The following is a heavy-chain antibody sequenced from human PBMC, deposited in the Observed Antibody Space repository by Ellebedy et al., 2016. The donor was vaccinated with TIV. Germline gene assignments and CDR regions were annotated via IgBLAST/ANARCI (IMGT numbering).Heavy chain of an antibody. Sequence: GGSLRLSCTASEDTFSDYYMSRIRQAPGTGLEWVAYISTSGNTKYYADSVKGRFTSSRDNAENSLYPQMNSLRAEDTAVYYCAKDYLDVWGQGTTVTVSS. CDR1: EDTFSDYY. V-gene: IGHV3-11*04. CDR2: ISTSGNTK. CDR3: AKDYLDV. J-gene: IGHJ6*02.